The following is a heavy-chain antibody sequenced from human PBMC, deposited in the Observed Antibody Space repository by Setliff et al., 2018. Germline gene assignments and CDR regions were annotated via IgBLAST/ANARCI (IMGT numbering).Heavy chain of an antibody. CDR1: GFTFKSYT. J-gene: IGHJ4*02. CDR2: ITSSNII. D-gene: IGHD3-22*01. V-gene: IGHV3-48*01. Sequence: GGSLRLSCAASGFTFKSYTINWVRQAPGKGLEWVSYITSSNIIYYADSVKGRFTVSRDNSRNTLFLQMNSLRTEDTAVYYCAKDTHYYASSGYYCFDFWGQGTLVTVSS. CDR3: AKDTHYYASSGYYCFDF.